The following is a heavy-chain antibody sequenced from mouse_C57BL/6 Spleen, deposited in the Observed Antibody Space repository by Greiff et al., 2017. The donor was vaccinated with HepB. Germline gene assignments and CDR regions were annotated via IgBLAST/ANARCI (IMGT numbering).Heavy chain of an antibody. Sequence: VQLQQSGPVLVKPGASVKMSCKASGYTFTDYYMNWVKQSHGKSLEWIGVINPYNGGTSYNQKFKGKATLTVDKSSSTAYMELNSLTSEDSAVYYCARDTTVVVDYWGQGTTLTVSS. CDR2: INPYNGGT. CDR1: GYTFTDYY. CDR3: ARDTTVVVDY. D-gene: IGHD1-1*01. J-gene: IGHJ2*01. V-gene: IGHV1-19*01.